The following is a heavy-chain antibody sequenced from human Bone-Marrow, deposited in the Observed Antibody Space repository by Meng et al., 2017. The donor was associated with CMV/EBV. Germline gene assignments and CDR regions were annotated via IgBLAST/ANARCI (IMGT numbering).Heavy chain of an antibody. V-gene: IGHV1-18*01. J-gene: IGHJ5*02. D-gene: IGHD2-2*01. CDR2: ISAYNGNT. Sequence: ASVKVSRKASGYTFTSYGISWVRQAPGQGLEWMGWISAYNGNTNYAQKLQGRVTMTTDTSTSTAYMELRSLRSDDTAVYYCARDRGYCSSTSGHDSTWGQGTLVAVSS. CDR1: GYTFTSYG. CDR3: ARDRGYCSSTSGHDST.